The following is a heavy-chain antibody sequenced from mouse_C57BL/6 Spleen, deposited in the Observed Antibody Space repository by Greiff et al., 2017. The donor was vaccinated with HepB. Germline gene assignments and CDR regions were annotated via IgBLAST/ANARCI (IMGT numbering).Heavy chain of an antibody. CDR1: GYTFTSYW. D-gene: IGHD2-3*01. J-gene: IGHJ4*01. V-gene: IGHV1-69*01. CDR3: ATYDGYFHYAMDY. CDR2: IDPSDSYT. Sequence: QVQLQQPGAELVMPGASVKLSCKASGYTFTSYWMHWVKQRPGQGLEWIGEIDPSDSYTNYNQKFKGKSTLTVDKSSSTAYMQLSIQTSEDSAVYLCATYDGYFHYAMDYRGQRASGT.